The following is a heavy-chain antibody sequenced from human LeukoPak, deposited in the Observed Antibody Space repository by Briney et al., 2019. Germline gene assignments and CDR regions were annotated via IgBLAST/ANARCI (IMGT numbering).Heavy chain of an antibody. CDR1: GYTFTGYY. Sequence: ASVKVSCKASGYTFTGYYMHWVRQAPGQGLEWMGWINPNSGGTNYAQKFQGRVTMTTDTSTSTAYMELRSLRSDDTAVYYCARVGYCSSTSCYLSDYWGQGTLVTVSS. J-gene: IGHJ4*02. D-gene: IGHD2-2*01. V-gene: IGHV1-2*02. CDR3: ARVGYCSSTSCYLSDY. CDR2: INPNSGGT.